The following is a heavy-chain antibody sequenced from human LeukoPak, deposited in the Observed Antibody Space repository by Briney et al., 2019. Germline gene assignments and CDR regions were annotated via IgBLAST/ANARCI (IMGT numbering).Heavy chain of an antibody. CDR3: ARLPSTRFDY. Sequence: GASVKVSCKASGGTFSSYAISWVRQAPGQGLECMGGIIPIFGTANYAQKFQGRVTITADKSTSTAYMEPSSLRSEDTAVYFCARLPSTRFDYWGQGTLVTVSS. CDR1: GGTFSSYA. V-gene: IGHV1-69*06. J-gene: IGHJ4*02. CDR2: IIPIFGTA.